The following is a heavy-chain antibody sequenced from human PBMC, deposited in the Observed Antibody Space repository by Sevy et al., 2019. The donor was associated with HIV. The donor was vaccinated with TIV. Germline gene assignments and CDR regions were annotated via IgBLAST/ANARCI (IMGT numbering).Heavy chain of an antibody. D-gene: IGHD3-16*01. CDR3: TTVGFPYLGLEAFDI. Sequence: GGSLRLSCAASGFTFSIIYMNWVRQSPGKGLEWVGRMKSKIDGGTIDYAAPVKDRLTMSRDDSKNTLYLQMNSLKADDTFVYYCTTVGFPYLGLEAFDIWGQGTMVTVSS. V-gene: IGHV3-15*01. CDR2: MKSKIDGGTI. CDR1: GFTFSIIY. J-gene: IGHJ3*02.